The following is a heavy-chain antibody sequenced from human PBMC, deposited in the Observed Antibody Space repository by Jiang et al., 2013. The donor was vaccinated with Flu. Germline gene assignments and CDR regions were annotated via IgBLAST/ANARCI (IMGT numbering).Heavy chain of an antibody. CDR1: GFTFDDFA. J-gene: IGHJ4*02. V-gene: IGHV3-43D*04. D-gene: IGHD6-19*01. Sequence: GVVVQPGGSLRLSCAASGFTFDDFAMHWVRQAPGKGLEWVSLISWDGRSTCYADSMKGRFTISRDNSRNSLYLQMNSLKPEDSAFYYCARDLASSGYPPYYFGYWGQGTLVTVSS. CDR3: ARDLASSGYPPYYFGY. CDR2: ISWDGRST.